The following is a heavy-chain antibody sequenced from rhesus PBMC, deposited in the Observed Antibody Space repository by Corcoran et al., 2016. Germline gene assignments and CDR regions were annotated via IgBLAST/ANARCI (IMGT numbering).Heavy chain of an antibody. D-gene: IGHD6-25*01. V-gene: IGHV3S5*01. Sequence: EVQLVETGGGLVQPGGSLKLSCAASGFTFSSYGMSWVRQAQGKGLEWVSTIKSGGGSTYHANSVKGRCTISRDNSKNTLSLQMNSLRVEDTAVYYCAKVGYSGSRDRFDFWGQGLRVTVSS. CDR3: AKVGYSGSRDRFDF. CDR1: GFTFSSYG. CDR2: IKSGGGST. J-gene: IGHJ3*01.